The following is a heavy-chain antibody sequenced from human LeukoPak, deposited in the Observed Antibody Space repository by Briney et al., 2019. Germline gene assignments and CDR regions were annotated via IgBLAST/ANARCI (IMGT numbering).Heavy chain of an antibody. CDR2: INQDGTEK. D-gene: IGHD1-1*01. V-gene: IGHV3-7*04. CDR1: GFTFSVYW. CDR3: ARERLHANVDNVHYYGMDV. J-gene: IGHJ6*02. Sequence: GGSLRLSCAASGFTFSVYWMTWVRQAPGKGLEWVANINQDGTEKYYVDSVKGRFTISRDNAKNSLYLQMNSLRAEDTAIYYCARERLHANVDNVHYYGMDVWGQGTTVTVSS.